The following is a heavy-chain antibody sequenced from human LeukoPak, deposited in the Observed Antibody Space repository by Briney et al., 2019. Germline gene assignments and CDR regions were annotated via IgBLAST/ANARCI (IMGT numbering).Heavy chain of an antibody. CDR1: GFTFSSYW. CDR3: ARDWGLSITMVRGVPDY. V-gene: IGHV3-7*01. J-gene: IGHJ4*02. Sequence: GGSLRLSCAASGFTFSSYWMGWVRQAPGKGLEWVANIKQDGSEKYYVDSVKGRFTISRDNAKNSLYLQMNSLRAEDTAVYYCARDWGLSITMVRGVPDYWGQGTLVTVSS. CDR2: IKQDGSEK. D-gene: IGHD3-10*01.